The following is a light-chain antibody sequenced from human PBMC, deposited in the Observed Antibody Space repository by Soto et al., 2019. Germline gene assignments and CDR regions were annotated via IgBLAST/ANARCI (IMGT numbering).Light chain of an antibody. CDR3: QQYYTTPYT. Sequence: DIVMTQFPDSLTVPLGERATINCKSSQSVLYSSNNKSYLAWYQHKPGQPPKVLIYWASTRESGVPDRFSGSGSGTDFTLTISCLQADDVAVYYCQQYYTTPYTFGQGTKLEIK. CDR2: WAS. CDR1: QSVLYSSNNKSY. V-gene: IGKV4-1*01. J-gene: IGKJ2*01.